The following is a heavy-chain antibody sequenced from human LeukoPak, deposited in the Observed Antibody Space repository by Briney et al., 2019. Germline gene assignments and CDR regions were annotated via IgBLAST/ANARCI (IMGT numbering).Heavy chain of an antibody. CDR2: INPNSGDT. CDR3: ARDGFDY. V-gene: IGHV1-2*06. J-gene: IGHJ4*02. CDR1: GYTFSVSY. Sequence: ASVKVSCKASGYTFSVSYIHWVRQAPGQGLEWLGRINPNSGDTNYAQKLQGRVTMTTDTSTSTAYMELRSLRSDDTAVYYCARDGFDYWGQGTLVTVSS.